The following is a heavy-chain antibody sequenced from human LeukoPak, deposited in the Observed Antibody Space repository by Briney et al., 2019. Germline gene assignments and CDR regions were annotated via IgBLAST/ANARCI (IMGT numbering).Heavy chain of an antibody. CDR3: AADYCSGGSCFSDY. CDR2: INPNSGGT. D-gene: IGHD2-15*01. Sequence: ASVKVSCKASGYTFTGYYMHWVRQAPGQGLEWMGWINPNSGGTNYAQKFQERVTITRDMSTSTAYMELSSLRSEDTAVYYCAADYCSGGSCFSDYWGQGTLVTVSS. J-gene: IGHJ4*02. V-gene: IGHV1-2*02. CDR1: GYTFTGYY.